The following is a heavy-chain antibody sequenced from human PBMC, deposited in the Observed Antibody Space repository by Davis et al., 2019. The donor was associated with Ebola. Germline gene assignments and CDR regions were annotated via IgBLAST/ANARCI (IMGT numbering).Heavy chain of an antibody. J-gene: IGHJ4*02. Sequence: PGGSLRLSCAASGFTFSSYGMHWVRQAPGKGLEWVAVISYDGSNTYYADSVKGRFTISRDNSKNTLYLQMNSLRAEDTAVYYCAREYCSGGSCYFDYWGQGTLVTVSS. V-gene: IGHV3-30*03. CDR3: AREYCSGGSCYFDY. CDR2: ISYDGSNT. CDR1: GFTFSSYG. D-gene: IGHD2-15*01.